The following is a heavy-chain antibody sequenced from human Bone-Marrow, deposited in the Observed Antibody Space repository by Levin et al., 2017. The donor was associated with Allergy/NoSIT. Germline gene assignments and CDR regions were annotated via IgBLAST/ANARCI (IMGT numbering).Heavy chain of an antibody. Sequence: PAGGSLRLSCVASGFSFDDFAMHWVRQVPGKGLEWVSGITWNGRSVGYAKSLKGRFTVSRDNARNTLFLQMDNVRSEDTALYYCAKDRQSGYDVIDFWGQGTLVTVSS. CDR2: ITWNGRSV. V-gene: IGHV3-9*01. CDR1: GFSFDDFA. D-gene: IGHD5-12*01. J-gene: IGHJ4*02. CDR3: AKDRQSGYDVIDF.